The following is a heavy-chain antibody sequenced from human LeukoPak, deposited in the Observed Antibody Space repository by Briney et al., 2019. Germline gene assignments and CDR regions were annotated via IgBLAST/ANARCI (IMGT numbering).Heavy chain of an antibody. CDR2: ISGSGGST. D-gene: IGHD3-22*01. CDR1: GFTFSSYA. V-gene: IGHV3-23*01. CDR3: ARVFDKNWFDP. J-gene: IGHJ5*02. Sequence: GGSLRLSCAASGFTFSSYAMSWVRQAPGKGLEWVSAISGSGGSTYYADSVKGRFTISRDNAKNSLYLQMNSLRAEDTAVYYCARVFDKNWFDPWGQGTLVTVSS.